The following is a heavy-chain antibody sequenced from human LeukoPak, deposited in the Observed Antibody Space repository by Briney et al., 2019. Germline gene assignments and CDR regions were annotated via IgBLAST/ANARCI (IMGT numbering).Heavy chain of an antibody. CDR1: GFTFDDYA. CDR2: IRGDGVST. Sequence: GGPLRLSCAASGFTFDDYAMHWVRQAPGKGLEWVSLIRGDGVSTYYADSVKGRFTISRDNNKNSLYLQMNSLRTEDTAFYYCAKDIGGYSYAADYWGQGTLVTVSS. J-gene: IGHJ4*02. CDR3: AKDIGGYSYAADY. V-gene: IGHV3-43*02. D-gene: IGHD5-18*01.